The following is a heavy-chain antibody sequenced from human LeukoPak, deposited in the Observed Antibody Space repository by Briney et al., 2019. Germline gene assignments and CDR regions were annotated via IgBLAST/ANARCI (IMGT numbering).Heavy chain of an antibody. CDR2: VNLSDGKT. CDR3: ARDLQGVATILPNCYYYYMDV. Sequence: ASAKVSCKASGYTFTNFYIHWVRQAPGQGLEWMGIVNLSDGKTNYAQKFQGRVTMTRDMSASTVYMELSSLRSEDTAVYYCARDLQGVATILPNCYYYYMDVRGKGTTVTVSS. CDR1: GYTFTNFY. D-gene: IGHD5-12*01. V-gene: IGHV1-46*01. J-gene: IGHJ6*03.